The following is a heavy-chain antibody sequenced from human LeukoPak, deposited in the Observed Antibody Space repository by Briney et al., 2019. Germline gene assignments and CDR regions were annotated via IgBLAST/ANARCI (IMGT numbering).Heavy chain of an antibody. Sequence: SETLSLTCTVSGYSISSGYYWSWIRQPPGKGLEWIGYIYYSGSTNYNPSLKSRVTISVDTSKNQFSLKLGSVTAADTAVYYCARAKRTIFGVVMEYYFDYWGQGTLVTVSS. CDR3: ARAKRTIFGVVMEYYFDY. CDR1: GYSISSGYY. J-gene: IGHJ4*02. D-gene: IGHD3-3*01. V-gene: IGHV4-61*01. CDR2: IYYSGST.